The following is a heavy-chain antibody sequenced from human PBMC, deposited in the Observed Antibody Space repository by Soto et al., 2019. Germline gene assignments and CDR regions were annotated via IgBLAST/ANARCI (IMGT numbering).Heavy chain of an antibody. J-gene: IGHJ6*02. CDR3: ARRAVAGTGVSGYYYYGMDV. V-gene: IGHV4-39*01. D-gene: IGHD6-19*01. Sequence: SETLSLTCTVSGGSISSSSYYWGWIRQPPGKGLELIGSIYYSGSTYYNPSLKSRVTISVDTSKNQFSLKLSSVTAADTAVHYFARRAVAGTGVSGYYYYGMDVWGQGTTVTVSS. CDR2: IYYSGST. CDR1: GGSISSSSYY.